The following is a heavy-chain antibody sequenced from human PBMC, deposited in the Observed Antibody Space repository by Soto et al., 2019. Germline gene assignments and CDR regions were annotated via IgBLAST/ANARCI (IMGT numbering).Heavy chain of an antibody. CDR1: GGSINRSPYY. CDR3: VRRGRLRERYFDT. CDR2: IYRTASP. J-gene: IGHJ5*02. D-gene: IGHD1-1*01. V-gene: IGHV4-39*07. Sequence: SETLSLTCSVSGGSINRSPYYWDWIRQSPGKGLVWIVSIYRTASPLYNPSLKSRVFISSDLSKNTFSLNVTSVTAADAAVYYCVRRGRLRERYFDTWGQGTRVTVSS.